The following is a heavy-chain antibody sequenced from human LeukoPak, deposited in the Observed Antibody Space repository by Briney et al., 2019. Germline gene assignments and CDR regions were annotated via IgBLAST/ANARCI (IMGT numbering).Heavy chain of an antibody. V-gene: IGHV4-34*01. CDR2: INHSGST. J-gene: IGHJ4*02. CDR3: ARHEEYYDILTGYYN. D-gene: IGHD3-9*01. CDR1: GGSFSGYY. Sequence: PSETLSLTCAVYGGSFSGYYWSWIRQPPGKGLEWIGVINHSGSTNYNPSLKSRVTISVDTSKNQFSLKLSSVTAADTAVYYCARHEEYYDILTGYYNWGQGTLVTVSS.